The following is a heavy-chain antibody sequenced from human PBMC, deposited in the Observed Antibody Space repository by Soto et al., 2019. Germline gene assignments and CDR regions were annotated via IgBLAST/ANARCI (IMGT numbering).Heavy chain of an antibody. J-gene: IGHJ5*02. CDR3: ARDMEAVARRGGWFDP. CDR2: IDWNSAGI. CDR1: GFNFDDYA. V-gene: IGHV3-9*01. Sequence: EVQLVESGGGLVQPGGSLRLSCATSGFNFDDYAMDWLRQVPGKGLEWVSSIDWNSAGIAYADSVRGRFTISRDNAKKSRYLLMNSLRVEDTAFYYCARDMEAVARRGGWFDPWGQGTLVTVSS. D-gene: IGHD6-19*01.